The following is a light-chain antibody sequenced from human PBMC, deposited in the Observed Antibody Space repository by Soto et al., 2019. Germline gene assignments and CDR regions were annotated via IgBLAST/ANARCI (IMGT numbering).Light chain of an antibody. V-gene: IGKV3-20*01. CDR1: QTVSGSY. CDR2: GAS. J-gene: IGKJ3*01. CDR3: QQYGGSPLFT. Sequence: IVLTQSPGTLSPSPGERATLSCRASQTVSGSYLAWYQHKPGQAPRLLIHGASTRATGIPDRFSGSGSGTDFTLTISRLEPEDFVVYSCQQYGGSPLFTFGPGTRVDFK.